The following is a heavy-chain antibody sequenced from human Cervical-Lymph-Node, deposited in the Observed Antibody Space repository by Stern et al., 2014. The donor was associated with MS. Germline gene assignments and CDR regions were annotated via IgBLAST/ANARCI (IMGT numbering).Heavy chain of an antibody. D-gene: IGHD3-22*01. Sequence: LQLVQSGAEVKKTWESLKISCQASGYSFNNQWIAWVRLTHGEGLEWMGIIYPDCSDSRYWPSFQGQVSISADKSSSFAYLQSGRVKASDTSICFCGIRRSGFYYFDSWGQGTLVTVSS. CDR3: GIRRSGFYYFDS. V-gene: IGHV5-51*01. CDR2: IYPDCSDS. CDR1: GYSFNNQW. J-gene: IGHJ4*02.